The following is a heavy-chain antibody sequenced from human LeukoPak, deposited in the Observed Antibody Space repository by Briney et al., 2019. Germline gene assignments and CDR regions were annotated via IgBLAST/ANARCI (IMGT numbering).Heavy chain of an antibody. CDR1: GFTFSSYS. CDR3: ARAGSSNYYYYYMDV. Sequence: GGSLRLSCAASGFTFSSYSMNWVRQAPGKGLEWVSSISSSSSYIYYADSVQGRFTIPRDNAKNSLYLQMNSLRAEDTAVYYCARAGSSNYYYYYMDVWGKGTTVTVSS. D-gene: IGHD6-13*01. V-gene: IGHV3-21*01. J-gene: IGHJ6*03. CDR2: ISSSSSYI.